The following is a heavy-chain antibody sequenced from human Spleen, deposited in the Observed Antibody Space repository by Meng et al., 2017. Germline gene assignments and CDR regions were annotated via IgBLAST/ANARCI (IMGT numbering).Heavy chain of an antibody. Sequence: GSLKISCAASGFTFSSYAMHWVRQAPGKGLEWVAVISYDGSNKYYADSVKGRFTISRDNSKNTLYLQMNSLRAEDTAVYYCARDPLGYCSGGSCLNTAYFDYWGQGTLVTVSS. V-gene: IGHV3-30*04. CDR3: ARDPLGYCSGGSCLNTAYFDY. CDR1: GFTFSSYA. D-gene: IGHD2-15*01. J-gene: IGHJ4*02. CDR2: ISYDGSNK.